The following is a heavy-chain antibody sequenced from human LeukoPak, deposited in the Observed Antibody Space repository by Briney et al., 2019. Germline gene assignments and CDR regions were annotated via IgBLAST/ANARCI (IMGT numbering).Heavy chain of an antibody. J-gene: IGHJ5*02. Sequence: GGSLRLSCAVSGFTFSSYAMSWVRQAPGKGLEWVSAISGSDSSTYYADSVKGRFTISRDNSNNTQYLQMNSLRAEDTAVYYCAKDNHCSSISCPRSNWFDPWGEGSLVTVSS. V-gene: IGHV3-23*01. CDR1: GFTFSSYA. CDR2: ISGSDSST. D-gene: IGHD2-2*01. CDR3: AKDNHCSSISCPRSNWFDP.